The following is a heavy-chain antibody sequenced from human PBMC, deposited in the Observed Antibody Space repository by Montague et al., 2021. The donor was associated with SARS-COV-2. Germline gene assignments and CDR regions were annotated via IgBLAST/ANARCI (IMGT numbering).Heavy chain of an antibody. J-gene: IGHJ5*02. Sequence: SETLSLTCTVSGGSISSSSYYWGWIRQPPGKGLEWIGSIYYSGSTYYNPSLESRVTISVDTSENQFSLKLGSVTAADTAVYYCARHLVYCSSTSCYEGRFDPWGQGTLVTVSS. CDR2: IYYSGST. D-gene: IGHD2-2*01. CDR3: ARHLVYCSSTSCYEGRFDP. V-gene: IGHV4-39*01. CDR1: GGSISSSSYY.